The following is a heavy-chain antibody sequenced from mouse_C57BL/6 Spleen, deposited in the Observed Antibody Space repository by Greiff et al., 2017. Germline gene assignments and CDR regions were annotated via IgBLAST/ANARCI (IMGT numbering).Heavy chain of an antibody. CDR1: GFSLTSYA. D-gene: IGHD2-4*01. CDR2: IWTGGGT. Sequence: VQRVESGPGLVAPSQSLSITCTVSGFSLTSYAISWVRQPPGKGLEWLGVIWTGGGTNYNSALKSRLSISKDNSKSQVFLKMNSLQTDDTARYYCARKVTGDDSHYFDYWGQGTTLTVSS. J-gene: IGHJ2*01. CDR3: ARKVTGDDSHYFDY. V-gene: IGHV2-9-1*01.